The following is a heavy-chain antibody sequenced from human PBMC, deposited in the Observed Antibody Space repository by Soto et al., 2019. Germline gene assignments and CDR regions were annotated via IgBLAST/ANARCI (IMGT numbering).Heavy chain of an antibody. CDR2: IDSSSSYI. CDR3: ARSSDSWYLYYFDY. D-gene: IGHD6-13*01. Sequence: PGGSLRPSCAASGFSFRNYNMNWVRQAPGKGLEWLSSIDSSSSYIDYADSVKGRLTISRDNAKNSLYLQMNSLRAEDTALYYCARSSDSWYLYYFDYWGQGALVTVSS. V-gene: IGHV3-21*06. J-gene: IGHJ4*02. CDR1: GFSFRNYN.